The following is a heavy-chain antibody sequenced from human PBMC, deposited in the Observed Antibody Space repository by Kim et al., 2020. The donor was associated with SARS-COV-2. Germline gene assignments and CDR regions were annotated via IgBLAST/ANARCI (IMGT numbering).Heavy chain of an antibody. J-gene: IGHJ3*02. V-gene: IGHV5-51*01. CDR3: ASVAAKWGGFDI. Sequence: RYSPSFQGQVTISADKSISTAYLQWSSLKASDTAMYYCASVAAKWGGFDIWGQGTMVTVSS. D-gene: IGHD2-15*01.